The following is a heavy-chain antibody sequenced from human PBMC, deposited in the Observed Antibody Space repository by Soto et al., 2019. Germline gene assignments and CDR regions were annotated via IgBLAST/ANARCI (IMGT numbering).Heavy chain of an antibody. CDR1: GYTFTTYG. D-gene: IGHD2-15*01. CDR2: IGTYNGDT. J-gene: IGHJ4*02. CDR3: ARDYCSGRDNFDY. Sequence: QIQLVQSGTELKNPGASVKVSCKASGYTFTTYGISWVRQAPGQGLEWMGWIGTYNGDTNYAQNLQGRVTLTRDTSTSPVYMELRSLRSDDTAMYYCARDYCSGRDNFDYWGQGTLVTVSS. V-gene: IGHV1-18*01.